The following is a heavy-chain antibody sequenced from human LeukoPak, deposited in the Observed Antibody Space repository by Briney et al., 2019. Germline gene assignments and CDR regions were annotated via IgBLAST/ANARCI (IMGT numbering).Heavy chain of an antibody. CDR2: ISGSGGST. D-gene: IGHD3-22*01. Sequence: GGSLRLSCAASGFTFSSYAMSWVRQAPGKGLEWVSAISGSGGSTYYADSVKGRFTISRDNSKNTLYLQMNSLRAEDTAVYYCAREVSAYYYDSSGYSNWGQGTLVTVSS. J-gene: IGHJ4*02. V-gene: IGHV3-23*01. CDR1: GFTFSSYA. CDR3: AREVSAYYYDSSGYSN.